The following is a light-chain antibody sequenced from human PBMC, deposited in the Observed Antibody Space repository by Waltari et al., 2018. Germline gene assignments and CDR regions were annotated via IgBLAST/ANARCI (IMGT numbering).Light chain of an antibody. CDR3: QHYDNSPLT. CDR2: GAS. V-gene: IGKV3-20*01. CDR1: RSVTGNY. J-gene: IGKJ1*01. Sequence: EIVLTQSPGTLSLSPGDTATLPCRASRSVTGNYLAWYQQKPGQAPRLLIYGASNRAAGIPDRFSGSGSRTDFILIISRLEPEDFAVYYCQHYDNSPLTFGQGTKVEIK.